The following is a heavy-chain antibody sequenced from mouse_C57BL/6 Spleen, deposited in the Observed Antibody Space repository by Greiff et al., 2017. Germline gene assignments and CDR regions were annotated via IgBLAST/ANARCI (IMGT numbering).Heavy chain of an antibody. CDR3: AREDAWFAY. J-gene: IGHJ3*01. V-gene: IGHV1-53*01. Sequence: QVHVKQPGTELVKPGASVKLSCKASGYTFTSYWMHWVKQRPGQGLEWIGNINPSNGGTNYNEKFKSKATLTVDKSSSTAYMQLSSLTSEDAAVYCCAREDAWFAYWGQGTLVTVSA. CDR2: INPSNGGT. CDR1: GYTFTSYW.